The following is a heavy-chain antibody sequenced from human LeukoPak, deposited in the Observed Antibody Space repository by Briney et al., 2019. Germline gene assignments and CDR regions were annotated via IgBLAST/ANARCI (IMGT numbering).Heavy chain of an antibody. CDR3: ARDNSVGDIAWWFDP. V-gene: IGHV1-18*01. CDR2: ISAYNGNT. D-gene: IGHD3-16*02. CDR1: GYTFTSYG. Sequence: GASVKVSCKASGYTFTSYGISWVRQAPGQGLEWMGWISAYNGNTNYAQKLQGRVTMTTDTSTSKAYMELRSLRSEDTAVYYCARDNSVGDIAWWFDPWGQGTMVTV. J-gene: IGHJ5*02.